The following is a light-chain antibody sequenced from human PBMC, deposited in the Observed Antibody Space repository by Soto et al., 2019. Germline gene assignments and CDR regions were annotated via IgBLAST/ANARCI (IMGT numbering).Light chain of an antibody. CDR2: GES. CDR3: QQCGSSST. V-gene: IGKV3-20*01. Sequence: EIVMTQSPATLSVSPGERATLSCRASQSVSSNLAWFQQIPGQAPRLLIYGESMRATGIPDRFSGSGSGTDFTLTISRLEPEDFAVYYCQQCGSSSTFGQGTRLENK. J-gene: IGKJ5*01. CDR1: QSVSSN.